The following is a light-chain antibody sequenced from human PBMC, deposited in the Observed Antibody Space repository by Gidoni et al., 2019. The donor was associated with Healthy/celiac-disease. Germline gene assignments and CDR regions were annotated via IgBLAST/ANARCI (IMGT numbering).Light chain of an antibody. CDR1: QSRLHSTGYNY. Sequence: DIVMPQSPLSLPVTPAEPASISCRSSQSRLHSTGYNYLDWYLQKPGQAPQLLIYLGSNRASGVPDRFSGSGSGTDFTLKISRVEAEDVGVYYCMQALQTPLTFXGXTKVEIK. V-gene: IGKV2-28*01. CDR3: MQALQTPLT. CDR2: LGS. J-gene: IGKJ4*01.